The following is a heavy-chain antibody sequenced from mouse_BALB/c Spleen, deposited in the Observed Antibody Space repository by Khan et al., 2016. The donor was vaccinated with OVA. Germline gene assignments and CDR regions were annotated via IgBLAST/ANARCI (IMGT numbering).Heavy chain of an antibody. Sequence: VQLVESGPELKKPGETVQISCKASGFTFTNYGMNWVKQAPGKGLKWMGWINTYTGEPTFADDFKGRFAFSLETSASTAYLQINSLKNEDTATXFCARVGYNGTMDCWGQGTSVTVSS. CDR2: INTYTGEP. D-gene: IGHD2-14*01. CDR1: GFTFTNYG. CDR3: ARVGYNGTMDC. V-gene: IGHV9-3-1*01. J-gene: IGHJ4*01.